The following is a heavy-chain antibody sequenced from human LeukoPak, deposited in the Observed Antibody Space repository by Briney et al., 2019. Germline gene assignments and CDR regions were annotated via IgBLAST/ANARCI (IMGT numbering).Heavy chain of an antibody. D-gene: IGHD3-22*01. Sequence: GGSLRLSCAASGFTFGSYAMSWVRQAPGKGLEWVSGISGSGDNTYYADSVKGRFTISRDNSKNTLYVQVNSLGSEDTAAYYCAKGSYYDSSGSFYFDYWGQGTLVTVSS. CDR2: ISGSGDNT. V-gene: IGHV3-23*01. J-gene: IGHJ4*02. CDR1: GFTFGSYA. CDR3: AKGSYYDSSGSFYFDY.